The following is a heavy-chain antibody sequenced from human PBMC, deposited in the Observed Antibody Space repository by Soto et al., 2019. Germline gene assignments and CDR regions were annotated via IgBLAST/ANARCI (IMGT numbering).Heavy chain of an antibody. CDR3: ARADHITMVRGVRGYYFDY. D-gene: IGHD3-10*01. V-gene: IGHV1-69*02. CDR2: IIPILGIA. J-gene: IGHJ4*02. CDR1: GGTFSSYT. Sequence: QVQLVQSGAEVKKPGSSVKVSCKASGGTFSSYTISWVRQAPGQGLEWMGRIIPILGIANYAQKFQGRVTSTAEKSTSTAYMELSSLRSEDTAVYYCARADHITMVRGVRGYYFDYCGQGTLVTVSS.